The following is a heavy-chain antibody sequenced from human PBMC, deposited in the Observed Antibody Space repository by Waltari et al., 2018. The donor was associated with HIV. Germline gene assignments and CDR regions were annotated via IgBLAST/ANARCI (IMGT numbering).Heavy chain of an antibody. Sequence: QVQLVQSGAEVKKPGSSVKVSCKASGGTFTSYAISWVRQAPGQGLEWMGGIIPIFGTANYAQKFQGRVTITADESTSTAYMELSSLRSEDTAVYYCARVPVVVTATYYYYGMDVWGQGTTVTVSS. D-gene: IGHD2-21*02. CDR2: IIPIFGTA. CDR1: GGTFTSYA. V-gene: IGHV1-69*01. J-gene: IGHJ6*02. CDR3: ARVPVVVTATYYYYGMDV.